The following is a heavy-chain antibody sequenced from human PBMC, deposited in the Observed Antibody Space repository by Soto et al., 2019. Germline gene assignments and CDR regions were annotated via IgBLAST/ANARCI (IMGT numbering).Heavy chain of an antibody. CDR3: ARRKEWDPEGDAFDI. Sequence: QVQLVQSGAEVKKPGASVKVSCKASGYTFTGYYMHWVRQAPGQGLEWMGWINPNSGGTNYAQKFQGRVTMTRDTSISTAYMGLSRLRSDDTAVYYCARRKEWDPEGDAFDIWGQGTMVTVSS. D-gene: IGHD1-26*01. J-gene: IGHJ3*02. CDR1: GYTFTGYY. V-gene: IGHV1-2*02. CDR2: INPNSGGT.